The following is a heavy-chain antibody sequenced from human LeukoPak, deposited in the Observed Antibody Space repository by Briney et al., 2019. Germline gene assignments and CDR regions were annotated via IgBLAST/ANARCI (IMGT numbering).Heavy chain of an antibody. D-gene: IGHD2/OR15-2a*01. CDR2: IRSDGSGT. J-gene: IGHJ4*02. Sequence: PGGSLRLSCTASGFTFSVSCMHWVRPAPGKGLVWVSVIRSDGSGTTYADSVKGRFTISRDNAKNTVYLQTNSLRADDTAMYYCAKDYFGSIDYWGQGTLVTVSS. CDR3: AKDYFGSIDY. V-gene: IGHV3-74*01. CDR1: GFTFSVSC.